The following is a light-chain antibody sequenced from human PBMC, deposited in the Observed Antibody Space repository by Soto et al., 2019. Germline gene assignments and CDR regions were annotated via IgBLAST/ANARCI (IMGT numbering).Light chain of an antibody. CDR1: SSNIGAGYD. CDR2: GNS. CDR3: QSYDSSLSGSDV. V-gene: IGLV1-40*01. Sequence: QSVLTQSPAVSGAPGQRVTISCTGSSSNIGAGYDVHWYQQLPGTAPKLLIYGNSNRSSGVPDRFSGSKSGTSASLAITGLQAEDEADYYCQSYDSSLSGSDVFGTGTKLTVL. J-gene: IGLJ1*01.